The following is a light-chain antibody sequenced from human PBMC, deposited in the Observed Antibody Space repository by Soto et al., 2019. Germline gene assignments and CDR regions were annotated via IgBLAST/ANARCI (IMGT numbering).Light chain of an antibody. Sequence: DIQMTQSPSTLSASVGDRVTIPCRASQSISSWLAWYQQKPGKAPKLLIYDASSLESGVPSRFSGSGSGTDFTLTISSLDPEDFAVYYCQQRSNWPGTFGQGTKVDIK. V-gene: IGKV1-5*01. CDR2: DAS. CDR1: QSISSW. CDR3: QQRSNWPGT. J-gene: IGKJ1*01.